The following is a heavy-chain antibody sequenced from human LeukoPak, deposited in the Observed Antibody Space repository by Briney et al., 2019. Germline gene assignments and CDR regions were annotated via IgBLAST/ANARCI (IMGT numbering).Heavy chain of an antibody. CDR3: ARDKGLLWFGESLWYYGMDV. Sequence: GGSLRLSCPASGFTFSDYYMSWIRQAPGKGLEWVSYISSSGSTIYYADSVKGRFTISRDNAKNSLYLQMNSLRAEDTAVYYCARDKGLLWFGESLWYYGMDVWGQGTTVTVSS. J-gene: IGHJ6*02. CDR1: GFTFSDYY. CDR2: ISSSGSTI. V-gene: IGHV3-11*01. D-gene: IGHD3-10*01.